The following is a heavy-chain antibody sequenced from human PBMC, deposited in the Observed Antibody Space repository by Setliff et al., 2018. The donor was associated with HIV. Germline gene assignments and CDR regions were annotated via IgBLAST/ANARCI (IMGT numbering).Heavy chain of an antibody. V-gene: IGHV4-4*09. CDR3: ARLDLTTAGQIGYFHH. Sequence: SETLSLTCTVSGDSISGSYWCWIRQPPGKGLEWIGYIYASGSANHNPSLKSRVSISVDTSKNQLSLKLSSVTATDTAVYYCARLDLTTAGQIGYFHHWGQGTQVTAPQ. CDR1: GDSISGSY. CDR2: IYASGSA. D-gene: IGHD6-13*01. J-gene: IGHJ1*01.